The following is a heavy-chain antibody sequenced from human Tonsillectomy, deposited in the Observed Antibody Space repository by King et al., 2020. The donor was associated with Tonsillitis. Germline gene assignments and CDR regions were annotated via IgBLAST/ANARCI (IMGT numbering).Heavy chain of an antibody. D-gene: IGHD5-24*01. CDR2: VSSDGDFK. CDR3: AREEGQMIDY. V-gene: IGHV3-33*05. Sequence: VQLVESGGGVVQPGGSLRLSCTASGFTFTNYDIHWVRQAPGKGLQWVAVVSSDGDFKYYADTAKGRFTVSRDNSNDIVYLQMHSLRVEDTAVYYCAREEGQMIDYWGQGNLVTVSS. CDR1: GFTFTNYD. J-gene: IGHJ4*02.